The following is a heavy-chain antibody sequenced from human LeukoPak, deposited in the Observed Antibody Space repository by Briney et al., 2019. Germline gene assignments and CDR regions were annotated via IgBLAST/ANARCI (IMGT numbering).Heavy chain of an antibody. V-gene: IGHV4-59*12. CDR1: GGSISSYY. CDR3: ARDSPNLYSRSWYYYYMDV. J-gene: IGHJ6*03. D-gene: IGHD6-13*01. CDR2: MYYSGST. Sequence: PSETLSLTCTVSGGSISSYYWSWVRQPPGKGLEWIGYMYYSGSTNYNPSLKSRVTISVDTSKNQFSLQLNSVPPEDTAVYYCARDSPNLYSRSWYYYYMDVWGKGTTVTISS.